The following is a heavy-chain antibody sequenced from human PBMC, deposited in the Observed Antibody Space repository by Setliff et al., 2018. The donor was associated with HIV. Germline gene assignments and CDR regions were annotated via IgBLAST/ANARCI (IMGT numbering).Heavy chain of an antibody. CDR1: GGSITSGGHY. Sequence: PPETLSLTCTVSGGSITSGGHYWSWIRQHPGKGLEWIGYIYYTGSTYYSPSLKSRVTISVDTSKNQFSLNLSSVTAADTALYYCARSSDRFCSGGSCSPVIYYWGQGTLVTVSS. V-gene: IGHV4-31*03. CDR2: IYYTGST. CDR3: ARSSDRFCSGGSCSPVIYY. D-gene: IGHD2-15*01. J-gene: IGHJ4*02.